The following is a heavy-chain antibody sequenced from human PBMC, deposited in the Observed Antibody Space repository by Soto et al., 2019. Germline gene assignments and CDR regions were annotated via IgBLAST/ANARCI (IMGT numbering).Heavy chain of an antibody. CDR3: ARQKWVMTTVNTIDY. CDR1: GGSISSYY. CDR2: IYYSGST. V-gene: IGHV4-59*08. J-gene: IGHJ4*02. Sequence: PSETLSLTCTVSGGSISSYYWSWIRQPPGKGLEWIGNIYYSGSTNYNPSLKSRVTISVDTSKNQFSLKLSSVTAADTAVYYCARQKWVMTTVNTIDYWGQGTLVTVSS. D-gene: IGHD4-17*01.